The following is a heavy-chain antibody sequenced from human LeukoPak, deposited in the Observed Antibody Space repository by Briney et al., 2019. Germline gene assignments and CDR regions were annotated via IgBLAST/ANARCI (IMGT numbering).Heavy chain of an antibody. Sequence: PSETLSLTCTVSGGSISSGTYYWTWLRRPAGKGLEWIGRMYITGNNKYNPSLESRVTMSVDTSKNQFSLKLRSVTAADTAVYYCARDVGDPRNWFDPWGQGTQVIVSS. V-gene: IGHV4-61*02. D-gene: IGHD3-16*01. CDR2: MYITGNN. CDR1: GGSISSGTYY. CDR3: ARDVGDPRNWFDP. J-gene: IGHJ5*02.